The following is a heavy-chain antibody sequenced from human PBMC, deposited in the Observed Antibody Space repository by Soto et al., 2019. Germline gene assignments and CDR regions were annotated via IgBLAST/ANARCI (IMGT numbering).Heavy chain of an antibody. Sequence: GGSLRLSCAASGFIFSSYAMNRVRQAPGTGLERASFISGRGTLIYYADSVKGCFTVSRDNAQNSLSLQVDSLRDADTAEYYSATLRFSTVANGDHYFCYDARNIWGQETTGAV. CDR3: ATLRFSTVANGDHYFCYDARNI. D-gene: IGHD5-12*01. CDR1: GFIFSSYA. J-gene: IGHJ6*02. CDR2: ISGRGTLI. V-gene: IGHV3-48*02.